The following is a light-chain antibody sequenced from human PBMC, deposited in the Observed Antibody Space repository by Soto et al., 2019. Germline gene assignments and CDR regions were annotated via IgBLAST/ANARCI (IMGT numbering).Light chain of an antibody. CDR3: QQYNDWPLT. J-gene: IGKJ1*01. CDR2: DAS. Sequence: VVLTQSPGTLSLSPGERATLSCRASHSVSSSYLAWYQQKPGQAPRLLIYDASNRATGIPARFSGTGSGTEFTLTISSLQSEDFALYYCQQYNDWPLTFGQGTKVDIK. V-gene: IGKV3-15*01. CDR1: HSVSSSY.